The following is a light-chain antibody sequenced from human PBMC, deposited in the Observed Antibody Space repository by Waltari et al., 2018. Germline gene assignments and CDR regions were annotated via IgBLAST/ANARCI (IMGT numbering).Light chain of an antibody. CDR1: QDISGY. V-gene: IGKV1-8*01. J-gene: IGKJ2*01. CDR3: QQYFVYPYT. CDR2: ASS. Sequence: IRMTQSPSSLAASTGDRVTITCRASQDISGYLAWYQQKPGKAPNLLVYASSTSQTGVPSRFIGSGSGTAFTLTIDCLQSEDFATYYCQQYFVYPYTFGQGTKLEIK.